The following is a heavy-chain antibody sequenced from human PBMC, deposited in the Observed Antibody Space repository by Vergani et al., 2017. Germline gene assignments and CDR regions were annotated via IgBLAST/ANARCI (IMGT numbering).Heavy chain of an antibody. Sequence: QVQLQESGPGLVKSSETLSLTCSVSFDSIRNLYCNWIRPPPGKGLEWIGSIHYSENTNYNPSLKTRVTISVDTSKNQFSLTLTSVTAADTAVYYCASGNHSEQSTDRWGQGILVTVTS. CDR2: IHYSENT. V-gene: IGHV4-59*11. J-gene: IGHJ5*02. CDR1: FDSIRNLY. CDR3: ASGNHSEQSTDR. D-gene: IGHD1/OR15-1a*01.